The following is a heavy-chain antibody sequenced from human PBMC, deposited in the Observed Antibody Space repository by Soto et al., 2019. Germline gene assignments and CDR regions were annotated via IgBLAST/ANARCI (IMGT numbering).Heavy chain of an antibody. V-gene: IGHV5-10-1*01. CDR3: ARHRGFGVVITLFDY. Sequence: PGESLKISCKGSGYSFTSYWISWVRQMPGKGLEWMGRIDPSGSYTNYSPSFQGHVTISADKSISTAYLQWSSLKASDTAMYYCARHRGFGVVITLFDYWGQGTLVTVSS. CDR2: IDPSGSYT. J-gene: IGHJ4*02. CDR1: GYSFTSYW. D-gene: IGHD3-3*01.